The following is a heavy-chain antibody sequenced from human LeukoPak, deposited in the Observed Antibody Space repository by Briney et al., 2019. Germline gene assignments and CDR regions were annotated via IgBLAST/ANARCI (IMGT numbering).Heavy chain of an antibody. J-gene: IGHJ4*02. CDR2: INPNSGGT. V-gene: IGHV1-2*02. CDR1: GYTFTGYY. D-gene: IGHD3-10*01. Sequence: ASVKVSCKASGYTFTGYYMHWVRQAPGQGLEWMGWINPNSGGTNYAQKFQGRVTMTRDTSISTAYMELSRLRSDDTAVYYCARVAMVRGFIDYWGQGTLVTVSS. CDR3: ARVAMVRGFIDY.